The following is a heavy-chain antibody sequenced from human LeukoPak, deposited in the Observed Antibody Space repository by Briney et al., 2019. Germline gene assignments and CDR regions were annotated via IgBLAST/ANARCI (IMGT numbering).Heavy chain of an antibody. D-gene: IGHD2-15*01. J-gene: IGHJ4*02. CDR3: ARGPVYCSGGSCYPGPFDY. Sequence: SQTLSLTCAVSGGSISSGGYSWSWIRQPPGKGLEWIGYIYHSGSTYYNPSLKSRVTISVGRSKNQFSLKLSSVTAADTAVYYCARGPVYCSGGSCYPGPFDYWGQGTLVTVSS. V-gene: IGHV4-30-2*01. CDR1: GGSISSGGYS. CDR2: IYHSGST.